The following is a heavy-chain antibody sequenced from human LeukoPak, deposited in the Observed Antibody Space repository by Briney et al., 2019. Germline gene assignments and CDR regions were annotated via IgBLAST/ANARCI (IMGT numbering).Heavy chain of an antibody. V-gene: IGHV3-23*01. CDR1: GFTFTSYA. D-gene: IGHD1-1*01. CDR3: AKPRAMTTGVGRYFDL. CDR2: ISGGGENT. Sequence: PGGSLRLSCGASGFTFTSYAMSWIRQAPGKGLEWVSAISGGGENTYYGDSVKGRFTISRDNSKNTLYLQMNSLRAEDTATYYCAKPRAMTTGVGRYFDLWSRGTLVTVSS. J-gene: IGHJ2*01.